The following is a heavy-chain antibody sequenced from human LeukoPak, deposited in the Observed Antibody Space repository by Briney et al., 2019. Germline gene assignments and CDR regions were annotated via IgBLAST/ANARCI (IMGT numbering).Heavy chain of an antibody. V-gene: IGHV4-39*02. CDR2: IYYSGST. CDR3: ARDAKRFYAANWFDP. D-gene: IGHD2/OR15-2a*01. CDR1: GGSISSSSYY. J-gene: IGHJ5*02. Sequence: SESLSLTCTVSGGSISSSSYYWGWIRQPPGKGLEWIGSIYYSGSTYYNPSLKSRVTISVDTSKNQFSPKLSSVTAADAAVYYCARDAKRFYAANWFDPWGQGTPVTVSS.